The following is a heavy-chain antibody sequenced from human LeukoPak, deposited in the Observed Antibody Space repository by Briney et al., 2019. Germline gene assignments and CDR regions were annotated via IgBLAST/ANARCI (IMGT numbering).Heavy chain of an antibody. D-gene: IGHD3-22*01. CDR1: GFTYSSYS. V-gene: IGHV3-23*01. J-gene: IGHJ4*02. Sequence: GRSLRLSCAASGFTYSSYSTSWVRQAPGKGLEWVSSIRGRGGSTYYADSVKGRFTISRDNSKNTLYLQMNSLRAEDTAVYYCAKRAEDSSGYYLYYFDYWGQGTLVTVSS. CDR2: IRGRGGST. CDR3: AKRAEDSSGYYLYYFDY.